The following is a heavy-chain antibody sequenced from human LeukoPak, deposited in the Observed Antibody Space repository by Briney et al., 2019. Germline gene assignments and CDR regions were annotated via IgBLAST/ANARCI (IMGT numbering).Heavy chain of an antibody. D-gene: IGHD7-27*01. CDR3: ARGGVQHWVAIDD. CDR2: INPNNGGR. Sequence: EASVKVSCKASGYTFTDYYMHWVRQAPGQGLEWMGWINPNNGGRIYAQEFQGRVAMTRDTSISTAYMEVSNLRSDDTAIYYCARGGVQHWVAIDDWGQGTLVTVS. J-gene: IGHJ4*02. CDR1: GYTFTDYY. V-gene: IGHV1-2*02.